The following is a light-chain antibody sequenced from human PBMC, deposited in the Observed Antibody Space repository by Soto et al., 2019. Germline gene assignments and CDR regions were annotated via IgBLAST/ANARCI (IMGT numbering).Light chain of an antibody. CDR1: SGSIASNH. J-gene: IGLJ2*01. V-gene: IGLV6-57*04. CDR3: QSYDTNTVI. Sequence: NFMLTQPHSVSESPGKTVTISCTRNSGSIASNHVQWYQQRPGSAPTTVIYQNDQRPSGVPDRLSGSIDSSSNSASLTISGLKTEDEADYYCQSYDTNTVIVGGGTKLTFL. CDR2: QND.